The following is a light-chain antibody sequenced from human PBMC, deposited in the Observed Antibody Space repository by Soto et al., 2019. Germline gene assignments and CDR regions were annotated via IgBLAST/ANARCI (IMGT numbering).Light chain of an antibody. Sequence: DIQMTQSPSTLSASLGDRVTITCRASQSISSWLAWYQQKPGKAPKLLIYKASSLESGVPSRFSGSGSGTEFTLTISSLQPDDFATYYCQQTYSAPPLFGQGTKVDI. CDR3: QQTYSAPPL. V-gene: IGKV1-5*03. J-gene: IGKJ1*01. CDR2: KAS. CDR1: QSISSW.